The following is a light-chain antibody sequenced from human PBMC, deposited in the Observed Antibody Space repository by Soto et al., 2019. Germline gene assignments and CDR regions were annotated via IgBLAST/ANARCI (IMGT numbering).Light chain of an antibody. CDR1: SSNIGSNT. CDR3: AAWDDSLNGQV. Sequence: QSVLTQPPSASGTPGQRVTISCSGSSSNIGSNTVNWYQQLPGTAPKLLVYSHNQRPSGVPDRSSGSKSGTSASLAISGLQSEDEADYYCAAWDDSLNGQVFGTGTKVTVL. V-gene: IGLV1-44*01. CDR2: SHN. J-gene: IGLJ1*01.